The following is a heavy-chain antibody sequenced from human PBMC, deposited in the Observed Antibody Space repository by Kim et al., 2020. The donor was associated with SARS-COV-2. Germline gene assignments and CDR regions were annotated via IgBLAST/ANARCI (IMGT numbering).Heavy chain of an antibody. V-gene: IGHV1-69*13. D-gene: IGHD2-21*01. CDR3: ARGVCGGDCYRSRPPNYYYYGMDV. Sequence: SVKVSCKASGGTFSSYAISWVRQAPGQGLEWMGGIIPIFGTANYAQKFQGRVTITADESTSTAYMELSSLRSEDTAVYYCARGVCGGDCYRSRPPNYYYYGMDVWGQGTTVTVSS. CDR2: IIPIFGTA. J-gene: IGHJ6*02. CDR1: GGTFSSYA.